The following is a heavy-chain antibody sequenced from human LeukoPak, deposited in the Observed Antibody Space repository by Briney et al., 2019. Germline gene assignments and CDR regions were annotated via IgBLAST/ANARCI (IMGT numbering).Heavy chain of an antibody. J-gene: IGHJ5*02. CDR3: TRGVQYSSTWRFVNWFDP. V-gene: IGHV3-15*01. Sequence: NPGGSLRLSCAASGFIFSDYYMGWIRQAPGKGLEWVGRIKSKTEGGTRDYAAPVKGRFTILRDESKNMLYLQMNSLKTEDTAVYYCTRGVQYSSTWRFVNWFDPWGQGTLVTVSS. D-gene: IGHD6-13*01. CDR2: IKSKTEGGTR. CDR1: GFIFSDYY.